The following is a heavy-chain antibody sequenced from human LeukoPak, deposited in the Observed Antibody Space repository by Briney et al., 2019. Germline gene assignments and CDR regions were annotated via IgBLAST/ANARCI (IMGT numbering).Heavy chain of an antibody. D-gene: IGHD3-10*01. CDR3: ASHYYGPGSYKDNWFDL. Sequence: SETLSLTCAVYGGSFSGYYWSWIRQPPGKGLEWIGEINHSGSTNYNPSLKSRFTISVDSSKNQFSLKLSSVTAADTAVYYCASHYYGPGSYKDNWFDLWGQGTLVTVSS. CDR1: GGSFSGYY. V-gene: IGHV4-34*01. CDR2: INHSGST. J-gene: IGHJ5*02.